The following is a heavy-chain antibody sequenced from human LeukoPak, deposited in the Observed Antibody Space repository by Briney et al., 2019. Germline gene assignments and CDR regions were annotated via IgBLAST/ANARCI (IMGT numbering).Heavy chain of an antibody. Sequence: SETLSLTCTVSGGAISSSPYYWGWIRQPPGKGLEWIGRIYYSGTTHYSPSLGSRVTISVDTSKNQFSLKVASVTAADTAIYYCAKGAGGFSYYNWFDPWGQGTLVTVS. D-gene: IGHD5-18*01. J-gene: IGHJ5*02. CDR1: GGAISSSPYY. V-gene: IGHV4-39*07. CDR3: AKGAGGFSYYNWFDP. CDR2: IYYSGTT.